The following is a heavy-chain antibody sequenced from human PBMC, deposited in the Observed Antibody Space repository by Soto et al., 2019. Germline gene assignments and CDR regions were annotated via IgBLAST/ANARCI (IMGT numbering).Heavy chain of an antibody. Sequence: GGSLILSCAASGFTFSNYGMSWVRQAPGKGLEWVSALPEIGTNTYYADSVKGRFTISRDNSKNTLSLQINNLRAGDTAVYYCAKKSGVGATWYFDYWGQGTLVTVS. CDR2: LPEIGTNT. D-gene: IGHD1-26*01. V-gene: IGHV3-23*01. J-gene: IGHJ4*02. CDR1: GFTFSNYG. CDR3: AKKSGVGATWYFDY.